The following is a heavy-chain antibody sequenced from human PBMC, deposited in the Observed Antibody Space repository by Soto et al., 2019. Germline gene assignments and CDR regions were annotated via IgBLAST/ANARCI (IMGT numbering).Heavy chain of an antibody. CDR2: IYYSGST. D-gene: IGHD3-22*01. J-gene: IGHJ5*02. CDR1: GGSISSGGYY. CDR3: ARDSGSNYYDSSGPYNWFDP. V-gene: IGHV4-31*03. Sequence: KPSETLSLTCTVSGGSISSGGYYWSWIRQHPGKGLEWIGYIYYSGSTYYNPSLKSRVTILVDTSKNQFSLKLSSVTAADTAVYYCARDSGSNYYDSSGPYNWFDPWGQGTLVTVSS.